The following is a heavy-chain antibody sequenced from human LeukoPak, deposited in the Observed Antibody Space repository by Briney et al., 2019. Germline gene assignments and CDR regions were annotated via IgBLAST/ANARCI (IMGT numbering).Heavy chain of an antibody. V-gene: IGHV1-8*01. CDR3: ARGRGSGHKENWFDP. J-gene: IGHJ5*02. Sequence: ASMKVSCKASGYTFTTYDINWVRQATGQGLEWMGWMNPNSGNTGYAQKFQGRVTMTRNTSISTAYMELSSLRSEDTAVYYCARGRGSGHKENWFDPWGQGTLVTVPS. CDR2: MNPNSGNT. CDR1: GYTFTTYD. D-gene: IGHD6-19*01.